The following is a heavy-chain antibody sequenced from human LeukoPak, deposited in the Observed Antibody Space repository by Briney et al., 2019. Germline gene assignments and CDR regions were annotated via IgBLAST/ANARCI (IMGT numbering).Heavy chain of an antibody. CDR3: AKPVAAAPRGGYFDY. V-gene: IGHV3-23*01. CDR2: ISGSGGST. Sequence: ETGGSLRLSCAASGFTFSSYAMSWVRQAPGKGLEGVSAISGSGGSTYYADSVKGRFTISRDNSKNTLYLQMNSLRAEDTAVYYCAKPVAAAPRGGYFDYWGQGTLVTVS. CDR1: GFTFSSYA. J-gene: IGHJ4*02. D-gene: IGHD6-13*01.